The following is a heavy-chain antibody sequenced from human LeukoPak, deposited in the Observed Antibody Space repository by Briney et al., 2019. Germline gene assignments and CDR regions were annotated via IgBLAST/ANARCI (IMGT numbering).Heavy chain of an antibody. D-gene: IGHD6-19*01. J-gene: IGHJ4*02. CDR1: GYTFIGYY. V-gene: IGHV1-2*02. CDR3: AVAVAGTFLFDY. CDR2: INPNSGGT. Sequence: ASVKVSCKASGYTFIGYYMHWVRQAPGQGLEWMGWINPNSGGTNYAQKFQGRVTMTRDTSISTAYMELSRLRSDDTAVYYCAVAVAGTFLFDYWGQGTLVTVSS.